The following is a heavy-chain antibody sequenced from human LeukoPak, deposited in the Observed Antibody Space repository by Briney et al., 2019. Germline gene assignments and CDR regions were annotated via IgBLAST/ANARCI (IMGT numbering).Heavy chain of an antibody. CDR1: GFTVSNKY. CDR3: AGGSPRDGYNDAFDT. CDR2: MYSGGNT. V-gene: IGHV3-53*01. Sequence: GGSLRLSCAASGFTVSNKYMAWVRQVPGKGLEWVSVMYSGGNTFYIESVEGRFTISRDTAKNTMYLQMKSRRVEDTALYFCAGGSPRDGYNDAFDTWGQGTTVAVS. J-gene: IGHJ3*02. D-gene: IGHD5-24*01.